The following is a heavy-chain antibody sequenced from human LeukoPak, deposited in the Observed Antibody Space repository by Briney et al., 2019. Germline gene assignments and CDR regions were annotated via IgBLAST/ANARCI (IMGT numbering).Heavy chain of an antibody. CDR2: ISSSSSTI. Sequence: GGSLRLSCAASGFIFSNHGMNWVRQAPGKGLEWVSYISSSSSTIYYADSVKGRFTISRDNAKNSLYLQMNSLRAGDTAVYYCARDLSGITGYTYGRGIDYWGQGTLVTVSS. J-gene: IGHJ4*02. V-gene: IGHV3-48*01. CDR3: ARDLSGITGYTYGRGIDY. CDR1: GFIFSNHG. D-gene: IGHD5-18*01.